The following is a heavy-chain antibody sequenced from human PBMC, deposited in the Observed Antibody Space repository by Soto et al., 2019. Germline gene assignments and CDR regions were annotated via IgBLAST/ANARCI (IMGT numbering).Heavy chain of an antibody. V-gene: IGHV1-46*01. CDR1: AYAFTSYS. D-gene: IGHD2-15*01. CDR2: INPSGGST. CDR3: ARRYCSGGSCNPIFDY. Sequence: ASVEVPCKASAYAFTSYSIHCVRQAPGQGLEWMGIINPSGGSTSYAQKFQGRVTMTRDTSTSTVYMELSSLRSEDTAGYYCARRYCSGGSCNPIFDYWGQATLVNVSS. J-gene: IGHJ4*02.